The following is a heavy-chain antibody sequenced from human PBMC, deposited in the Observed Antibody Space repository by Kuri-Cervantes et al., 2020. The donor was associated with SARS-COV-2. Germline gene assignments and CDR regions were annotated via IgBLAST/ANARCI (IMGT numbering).Heavy chain of an antibody. CDR2: TIPILGTA. D-gene: IGHD2-2*01. V-gene: IGHV1-69*04. Sequence: SVKVSCKASGGTLSGFDLSWVRQAPGQGLEWMGRTIPILGTANHAQKFQGRVTITADKSTSTAYMELSSLRSEDTAVYYCARVLGSSTSCYWDWGQGTLVTVSS. CDR3: ARVLGSSTSCYWD. J-gene: IGHJ4*02. CDR1: GGTLSGFD.